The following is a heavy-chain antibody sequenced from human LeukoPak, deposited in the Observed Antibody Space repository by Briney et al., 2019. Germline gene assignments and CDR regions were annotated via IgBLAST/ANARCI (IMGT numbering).Heavy chain of an antibody. CDR2: ISWNSGSI. Sequence: GGSLRLSCAASRFTFDDYAMHWVRQAPGKGLEWISGISWNSGSIGYADSVKGRFTISRDNAKNSLYLQMNSLRAEDTAFYYCAKDMGYSSSWNGFDYWGQGILVTVSS. J-gene: IGHJ4*02. CDR3: AKDMGYSSSWNGFDY. D-gene: IGHD6-13*01. CDR1: RFTFDDYA. V-gene: IGHV3-9*01.